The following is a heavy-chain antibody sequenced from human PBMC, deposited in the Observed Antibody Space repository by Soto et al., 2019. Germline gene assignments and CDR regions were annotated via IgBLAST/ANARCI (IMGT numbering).Heavy chain of an antibody. CDR3: ARGDYYYYGMDV. J-gene: IGHJ6*02. Sequence: SETLSLTCAVYGGSFSGYYWSWIRQPPGKGLEWIGEINHSGSTNYNPSLKSRVTISVDTSKNQFSLQLSSVTAADTAVYYCARGDYYYYGMDVWGQGTTVTVSS. CDR2: INHSGST. V-gene: IGHV4-34*01. CDR1: GGSFSGYY.